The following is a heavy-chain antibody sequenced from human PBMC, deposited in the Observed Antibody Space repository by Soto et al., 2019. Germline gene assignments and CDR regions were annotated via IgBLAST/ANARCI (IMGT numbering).Heavy chain of an antibody. Sequence: QVQLVESGGGVVQPGRSLRLSCAACGFTFNSYGMHWVRQGPGNVLEWVAFRSYESTKTYYADSVKGLFTISRDNSNSALYVQMNSLTGEDTAVYYCARTRSAWSDFHYYSLDVWGQGTTVTVSS. CDR2: RSYESTKT. CDR1: GFTFNSYG. CDR3: ARTRSAWSDFHYYSLDV. V-gene: IGHV3-30*03. J-gene: IGHJ6*02. D-gene: IGHD1-26*01.